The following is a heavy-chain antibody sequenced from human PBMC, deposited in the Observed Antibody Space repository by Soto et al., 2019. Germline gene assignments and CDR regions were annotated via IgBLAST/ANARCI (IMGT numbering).Heavy chain of an antibody. CDR1: GGSISIGGYY. D-gene: IGHD6-13*01. CDR3: ARDVLSGIAGDYFDY. J-gene: IGHJ4*02. V-gene: IGHV4-31*01. CDR2: IYYRGST. Sequence: QVQLQESGPGLVKPSQTLSLTCTVSGGSISIGGYYWSWIRQHPGKGLEWIGYIYYRGSTYYNPSLKSQVTISVDKSKNQCSLKLSSVPAADTAVYYCARDVLSGIAGDYFDYWGQGTLVTVSS.